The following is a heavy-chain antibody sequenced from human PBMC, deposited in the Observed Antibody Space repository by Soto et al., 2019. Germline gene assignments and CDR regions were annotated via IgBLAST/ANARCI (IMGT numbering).Heavy chain of an antibody. Sequence: PSETLSLTCTVSGGSISSGDYYWSWIRQPPGKGLEWIGYIYYSGSTYYNPSLKSRVTISVDTSKNQFSLKLSSVTAADTAVYYCAREYRSSSGRFDNWGQGTLVTVSS. CDR1: GGSISSGDYY. J-gene: IGHJ4*02. V-gene: IGHV4-30-4*01. CDR2: IYYSGST. D-gene: IGHD6-6*01. CDR3: AREYRSSSGRFDN.